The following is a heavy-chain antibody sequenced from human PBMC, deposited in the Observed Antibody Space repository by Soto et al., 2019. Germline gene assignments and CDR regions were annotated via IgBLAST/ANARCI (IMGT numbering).Heavy chain of an antibody. CDR2: IYASGST. V-gene: IGHV4-4*07. D-gene: IGHD6-19*01. CDR1: GGSIDNYY. CDR3: ARDHAEAVVGTGFDY. Sequence: QVQLQESGPGLVKPSETLSLIYTVSGGSIDNYYWSWVRQPAGQGLEWIGRIYASGSTTYNPSLKGRVTLAVETSKNQLSLKLTSVTAADTAVYYCARDHAEAVVGTGFDYWGQGALVTVSS. J-gene: IGHJ4*02.